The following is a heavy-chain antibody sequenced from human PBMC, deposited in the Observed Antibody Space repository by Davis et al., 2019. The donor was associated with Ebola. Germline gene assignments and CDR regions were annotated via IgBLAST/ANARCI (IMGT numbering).Heavy chain of an antibody. CDR2: IDPTTGRT. CDR3: AKGLGYCTSTSCHSLFDD. Sequence: ASVKVSCKASGYTFTAYYMHWVRQAPGQGLEWMGIIDPTTGRTTYAQKFQGRVTMTRDTSTTTVYMELSSLRSEDTAVYHCAKGLGYCTSTSCHSLFDDWGQGTLVTVSS. D-gene: IGHD2-2*02. J-gene: IGHJ4*02. CDR1: GYTFTAYY. V-gene: IGHV1-46*01.